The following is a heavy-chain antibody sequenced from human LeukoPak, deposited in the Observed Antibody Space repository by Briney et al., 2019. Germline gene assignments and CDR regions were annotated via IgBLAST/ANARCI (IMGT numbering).Heavy chain of an antibody. CDR2: ISYSGNT. CDR1: GGSISSSSYY. CDR3: ARHGFDPVQNVAHWYFDL. D-gene: IGHD3-10*01. J-gene: IGHJ2*01. V-gene: IGHV4-39*01. Sequence: PSETLSLTCTVSGGSISSSSYYWGWIRQPPGKGLEWIAEISYSGNTNYNPSLKSRVTIGTSKNEISLNLTSVTAADTAVYYCARHGFDPVQNVAHWYFDLWGRGTLVTVSS.